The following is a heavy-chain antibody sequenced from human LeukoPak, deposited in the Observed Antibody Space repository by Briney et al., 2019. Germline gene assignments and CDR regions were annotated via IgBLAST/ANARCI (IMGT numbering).Heavy chain of an antibody. Sequence: PSETLSLTCTVSGGSISSSSYYWGWIRQPPGKGLEWIGSIYYSGSTHYNPSLKSRVTISVDTSKNQFSLKLSSVTAADTAVYYCARGTYYDFWSAYPPTPTSYYFDYWGQGTLVTVSS. CDR1: GGSISSSSYY. D-gene: IGHD3-3*01. CDR2: IYYSGST. J-gene: IGHJ4*02. CDR3: ARGTYYDFWSAYPPTPTSYYFDY. V-gene: IGHV4-39*07.